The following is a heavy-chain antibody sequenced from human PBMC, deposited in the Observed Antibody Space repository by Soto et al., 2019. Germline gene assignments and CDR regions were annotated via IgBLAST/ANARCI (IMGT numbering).Heavy chain of an antibody. CDR1: GDSISAYS. Sequence: SETLSLTCTVSGDSISAYSWSWVRQPPGKGLEWIGNIHYNGNTKYNPSLKSRVSISVDTSKNQFSLKLNSVTAADTAVYYCARVRGYFDYWGQGTLVTVSS. CDR3: ARVRGYFDY. CDR2: IHYNGNT. J-gene: IGHJ4*02. V-gene: IGHV4-59*12.